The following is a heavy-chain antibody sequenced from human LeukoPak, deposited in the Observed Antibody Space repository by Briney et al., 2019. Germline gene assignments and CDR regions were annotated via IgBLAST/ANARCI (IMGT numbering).Heavy chain of an antibody. V-gene: IGHV1-2*02. D-gene: IGHD5-12*01. CDR2: INPNSGGT. CDR1: GYAFTGYY. CDR3: ARVVAYYYGMDV. Sequence: GASVKVSCKASGYAFTGYYIHWVRQAPGQGLEWMGWINPNSGGTNYAQKFQGRVTMTRDTSISTAYMELRRLRSDNTAVYYCARVVAYYYGMDVWGQGTTVTVSS. J-gene: IGHJ6*02.